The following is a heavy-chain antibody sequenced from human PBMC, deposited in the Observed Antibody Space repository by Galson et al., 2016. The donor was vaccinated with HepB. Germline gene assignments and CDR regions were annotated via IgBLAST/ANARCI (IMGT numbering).Heavy chain of an antibody. D-gene: IGHD3-3*01. J-gene: IGHJ3*01. CDR3: AGEGFNAFDV. Sequence: SLRLSCAASGFTVRTLYMSWVRQAPGKGLEWVSVIHSGGSTYHADSVKGRFTVSRDDSKNTVYLQMNSLRVEDTAIYYCAGEGFNAFDVWGQGTVVTISS. V-gene: IGHV3-53*01. CDR1: GFTVRTLY. CDR2: IHSGGST.